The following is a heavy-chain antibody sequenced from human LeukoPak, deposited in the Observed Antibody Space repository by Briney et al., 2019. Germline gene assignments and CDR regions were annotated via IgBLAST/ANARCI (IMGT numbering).Heavy chain of an antibody. CDR2: IWYDGSIK. CDR3: ARGAPRGERLGWFDP. D-gene: IGHD1-26*01. Sequence: GGSLRLSCAASGLTFSSYGMHWVRQAPGKGLEWVAVIWYDGSIKYYADSVKGRFTISRDNSKNTLYLQMNSLRVEDTAVYYCARGAPRGERLGWFDPWGQGTLVTVSS. J-gene: IGHJ5*02. V-gene: IGHV3-33*01. CDR1: GLTFSSYG.